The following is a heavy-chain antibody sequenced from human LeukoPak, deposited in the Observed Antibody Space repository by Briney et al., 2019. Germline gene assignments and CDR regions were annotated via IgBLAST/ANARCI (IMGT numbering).Heavy chain of an antibody. CDR1: GYTFTSHG. CDR2: ISAYNGNT. CDR3: ARDVWSYDSSGNCFNWFDP. D-gene: IGHD3-22*01. Sequence: ASVKVSCKASGYTFTSHGISWVRQALGQGLEWMGWISAYNGNTNYAQKLQGRVTMTTDTSTSTAYMELRSLRSDDTAVYYCARDVWSYDSSGNCFNWFDPWGQGTLVTVSS. J-gene: IGHJ5*02. V-gene: IGHV1-18*01.